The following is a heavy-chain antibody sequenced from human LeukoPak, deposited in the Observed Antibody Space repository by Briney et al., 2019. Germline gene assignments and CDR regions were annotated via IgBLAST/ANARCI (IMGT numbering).Heavy chain of an antibody. CDR2: IYTSGST. D-gene: IGHD2-15*01. CDR3: ERDRGRSGDPARFDP. J-gene: IGHJ5*02. V-gene: IGHV4-4*07. Sequence: SETLSLTCTVSGGSLASYYWSWIRQPAGKGLEWIGRIYTSGSTNYNPSLKSRVTMSVDTSKNQFSLKLSSVTAADAPVYYCERDRGRSGDPARFDPWGQGTLVTVSS. CDR1: GGSLASYY.